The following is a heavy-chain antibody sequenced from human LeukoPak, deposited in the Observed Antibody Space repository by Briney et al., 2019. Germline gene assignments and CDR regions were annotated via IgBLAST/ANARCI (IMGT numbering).Heavy chain of an antibody. CDR3: AKVHYGDAFDY. D-gene: IGHD4-17*01. CDR1: GFIFSSYG. CDR2: ISYDGSNK. Sequence: PGRSLRLSCAASGFIFSSYGMHWVRQAPGKGLEWVAVISYDGSNKYYADSVKGRFTISRDNSKNTLYLQMNSLRAEDTAVYYCAKVHYGDAFDYWGQGTLVTVSS. V-gene: IGHV3-30*18. J-gene: IGHJ4*02.